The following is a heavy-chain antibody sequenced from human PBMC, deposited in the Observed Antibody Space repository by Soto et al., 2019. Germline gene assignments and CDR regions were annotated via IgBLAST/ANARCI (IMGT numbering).Heavy chain of an antibody. Sequence: QLQLQESGSGLVKPSQTLSLTCAVSGGSISSGGYSWSWIRQPPGKGLEWIGYIYHSGSTYYNPSLKSRVTISVDRSKNQFSLKLSSVTAADTAVYYCARGLGITMVRGVETPPLDYWGQGTLVTVSS. D-gene: IGHD3-10*01. CDR3: ARGLGITMVRGVETPPLDY. J-gene: IGHJ4*02. CDR2: IYHSGST. V-gene: IGHV4-30-2*01. CDR1: GGSISSGGYS.